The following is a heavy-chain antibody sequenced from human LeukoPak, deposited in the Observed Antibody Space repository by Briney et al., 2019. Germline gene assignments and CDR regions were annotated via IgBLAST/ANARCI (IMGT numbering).Heavy chain of an antibody. Sequence: SETLSLTCTVSGGSISSSSYYWGWIRQPPGKGLEWIGSIYYSGSTYYNPSLKSRVTISVDTSKNQFSLKLSSVTAADTAVYYCARLQQLVLRSAFDIWGQGTMVTVSS. J-gene: IGHJ3*02. CDR1: GGSISSSSYY. CDR3: ARLQQLVLRSAFDI. CDR2: IYYSGST. D-gene: IGHD6-13*01. V-gene: IGHV4-39*07.